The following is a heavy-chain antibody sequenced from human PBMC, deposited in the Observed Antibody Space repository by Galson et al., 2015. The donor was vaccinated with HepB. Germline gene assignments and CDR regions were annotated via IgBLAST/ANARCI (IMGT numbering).Heavy chain of an antibody. J-gene: IGHJ6*02. CDR1: GFTFSSYG. V-gene: IGHV3-30*18. CDR3: AKDLRDYDFWSGYVAYYYYGMDV. Sequence: SLRLSCAASGFTFSSYGMHWVRQAPGKGLEWVAVISYDGSNKYYADSVKGRFTISRDNSKNTLYLQMNSLRAEDTAVYYCAKDLRDYDFWSGYVAYYYYGMDVWGQGTTVTVSS. CDR2: ISYDGSNK. D-gene: IGHD3-3*01.